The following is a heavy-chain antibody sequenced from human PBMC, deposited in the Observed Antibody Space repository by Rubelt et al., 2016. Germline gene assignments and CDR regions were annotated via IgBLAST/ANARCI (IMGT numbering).Heavy chain of an antibody. Sequence: EVQLVQSGAEVKKPGESLKISCKGSGYSFTSYWIGWVRQMPGKGLAWMGIIHPGDSGTRYSPSFQGQGTSAAEKSINTAYLQWSRRKAADAARYYCSRLRGYSTMDYWGQGTLVTVSS. V-gene: IGHV5-51*01. CDR1: GYSFTSYW. CDR2: IHPGDSGT. D-gene: IGHD5-12*01. CDR3: SRLRGYSTMDY. J-gene: IGHJ4*02.